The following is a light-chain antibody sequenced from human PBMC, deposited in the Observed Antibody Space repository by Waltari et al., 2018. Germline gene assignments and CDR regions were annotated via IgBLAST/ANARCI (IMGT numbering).Light chain of an antibody. CDR2: GAS. Sequence: DIVMTQSPDSLAVSMGERATINCKSSQSVLYSSNNKNYLAWYQQKPGQPPKLLIYGASTRESGVPDQFSGSGSGTDFTLTISSLQAADVAVYYCQQYYSTPLTFGGGTKVEIK. CDR1: QSVLYSSNNKNY. J-gene: IGKJ4*01. V-gene: IGKV4-1*01. CDR3: QQYYSTPLT.